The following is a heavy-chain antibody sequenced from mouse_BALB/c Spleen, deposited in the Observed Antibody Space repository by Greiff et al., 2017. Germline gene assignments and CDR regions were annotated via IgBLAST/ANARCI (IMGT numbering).Heavy chain of an antibody. CDR2: IYPGNSDT. D-gene: IGHD1-1*01. CDR1: GYTFTSYW. Sequence: VQLQQSGTVLARPGASVKMSCKASGYTFTSYWMHWVKQRPGQGLEWIGAIYPGNSDTSYNQKFKGKAKLTAVTSTSTAYMELSSLTNEDSAVYYCTREDYYGSSGFDYWGQGTTLTVSS. J-gene: IGHJ2*01. CDR3: TREDYYGSSGFDY. V-gene: IGHV1-5*01.